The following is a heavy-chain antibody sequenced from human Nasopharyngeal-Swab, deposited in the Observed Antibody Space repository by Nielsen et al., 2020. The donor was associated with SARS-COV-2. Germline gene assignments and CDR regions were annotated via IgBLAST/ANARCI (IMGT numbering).Heavy chain of an antibody. Sequence: ASVEVCCKACGYSLNSYEMNWVRQVPGQGLEWMGCINTNTGNPTYAQGFTGRFVFSLDTSVSTAYLQISSLKAEDTAVYYCARSIVGATTRFDYWGQGTLVTVSS. CDR2: INTNTGNP. CDR3: ARSIVGATTRFDY. V-gene: IGHV7-4-1*02. J-gene: IGHJ4*02. CDR1: GYSLNSYE. D-gene: IGHD1-26*01.